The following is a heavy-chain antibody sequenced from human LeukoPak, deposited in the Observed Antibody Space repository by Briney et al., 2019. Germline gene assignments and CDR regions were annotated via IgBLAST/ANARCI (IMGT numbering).Heavy chain of an antibody. V-gene: IGHV4-38-2*02. CDR2: VYHRGNT. CDR1: GYSVSSGYY. J-gene: IGHJ4*02. Sequence: PSETLSLTCTVSGYSVSSGYYWGWIRQPPGKGLEWIASVYHRGNTYYNPSLKSRVSISQDTSKNQFSLRLSSVTAADTAVYYCASSSRGSYYSLNFDYWGQGTLVTVSS. D-gene: IGHD1-26*01. CDR3: ASSSRGSYYSLNFDY.